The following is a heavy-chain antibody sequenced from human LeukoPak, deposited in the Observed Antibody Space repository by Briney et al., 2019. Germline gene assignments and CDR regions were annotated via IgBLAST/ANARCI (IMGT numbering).Heavy chain of an antibody. V-gene: IGHV3-7*01. J-gene: IGHJ4*02. CDR2: INQDGSER. Sequence: GGSLRLSCGASEFTFSTYWMSWVRQAPGKGLEWVANINQDGSERYLVDSVKGRFTISRDNAKNSLYLRMDSLRAEDTAVYYCARAVAARSFYFDYWGQGTLVTVSS. D-gene: IGHD4-23*01. CDR3: ARAVAARSFYFDY. CDR1: EFTFSTYW.